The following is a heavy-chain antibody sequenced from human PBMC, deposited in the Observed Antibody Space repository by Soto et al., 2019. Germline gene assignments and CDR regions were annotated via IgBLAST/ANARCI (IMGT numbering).Heavy chain of an antibody. V-gene: IGHV1-3*01. CDR3: ATEPPRPGHYYGLDV. CDR2: INAGNGHT. D-gene: IGHD6-6*01. CDR1: GYTFTSYA. Sequence: ASVKVSCKASGYTFTSYAMHWVRQAPGQRLEWMGWINAGNGHTKYSQKFQGRVTITRDTSATTAYMELRSLRSEDTAVYYRATEPPRPGHYYGLDVWGQGTTVTVSS. J-gene: IGHJ6*02.